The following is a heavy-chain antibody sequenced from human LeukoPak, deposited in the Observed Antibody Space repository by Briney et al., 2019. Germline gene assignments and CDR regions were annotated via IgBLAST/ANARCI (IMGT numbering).Heavy chain of an antibody. J-gene: IGHJ4*02. CDR1: GYSISSGYY. D-gene: IGHD7-27*01. CDR2: IYYSGST. CDR3: AREEPNWGWD. V-gene: IGHV4-38-2*02. Sequence: SETLSLTCTVSGYSISSGYYWGWIRQPPGKGLEWIGYIYYSGSTYYNPSLKSRVTISVDTSKNQFSLKLSSVTAADTAVYYCAREEPNWGWDWGQGTLVTVSS.